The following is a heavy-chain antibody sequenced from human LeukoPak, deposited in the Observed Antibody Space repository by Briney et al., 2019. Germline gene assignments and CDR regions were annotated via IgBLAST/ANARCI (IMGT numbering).Heavy chain of an antibody. CDR1: GFTFSNYG. CDR3: ARGGSYHAFDI. V-gene: IGHV3-30*03. Sequence: PGGSLRLSCAASGFTFSNYGMHWVRQAPGKGLEWVAVISYDESDKYHADSVKGRFTISRVNAKNTVYLQMNSLRVEDTAVYYCARGGSYHAFDIWGQGTTVTVSS. CDR2: ISYDESDK. J-gene: IGHJ3*02. D-gene: IGHD1-26*01.